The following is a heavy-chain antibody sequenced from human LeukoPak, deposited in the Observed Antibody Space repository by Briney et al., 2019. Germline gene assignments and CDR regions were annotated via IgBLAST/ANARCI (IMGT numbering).Heavy chain of an antibody. CDR2: IIPIFGTA. CDR3: ARNPNEPFRTAFDI. CDR1: GGTFSSYA. J-gene: IGHJ3*02. V-gene: IGHV1-69*05. Sequence: ASVKVSCKASGGTFSSYAISWVRQAPGQGLEWMGGIIPIFGTANYAQKFQGRVTITTDESTSTAYMELSSLRSEDTAVYYCARNPNEPFRTAFDIWGQGTMVTVSS. D-gene: IGHD1-1*01.